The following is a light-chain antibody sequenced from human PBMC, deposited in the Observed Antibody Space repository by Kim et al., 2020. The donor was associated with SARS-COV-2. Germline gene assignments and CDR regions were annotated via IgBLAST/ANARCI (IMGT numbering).Light chain of an antibody. CDR1: QSFRDN. V-gene: IGKV3-11*01. J-gene: IGKJ2*01. CDR2: DAS. Sequence: EIVLTESPATLSLSPGERATLSCRASQSFRDNLAWYQQKPGQSPRLLISDASNRATGIPARFSGSGSGTDFTLTISSLEPEDFAVYYCQQRSNWPYTFGQGTKLEI. CDR3: QQRSNWPYT.